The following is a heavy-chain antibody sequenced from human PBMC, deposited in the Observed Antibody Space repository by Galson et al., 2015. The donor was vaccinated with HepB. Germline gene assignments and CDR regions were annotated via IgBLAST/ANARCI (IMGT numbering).Heavy chain of an antibody. J-gene: IGHJ3*02. CDR3: ARPRWGSSDACDI. D-gene: IGHD7-27*01. V-gene: IGHV1-18*04. Sequence: SVKVSCKASGYTFRSYGISWVRLAPGQGLEWMGWFSVYNNKTKYAQKFQGRVTMTTDTSTTTAYMELRSLRSADTAVYFCARPRWGSSDACDIWGQGTMVTVSS. CDR1: GYTFRSYG. CDR2: FSVYNNKT.